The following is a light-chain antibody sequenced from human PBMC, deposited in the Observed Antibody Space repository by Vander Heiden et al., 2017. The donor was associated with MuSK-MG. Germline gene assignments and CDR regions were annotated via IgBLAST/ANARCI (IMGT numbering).Light chain of an antibody. V-gene: IGLV2-14*03. CDR3: SAYSTQSALV. Sequence: QSTLTQAASVCGSPGQSVTVSITGPSSDRGTFGYVSWYQQQPNKAPKLLCSDVSSRPSDISNRFSASKSGNPASLTIPGLQAEDDAVYFCSAYSTQSALVFGGGTKVTVL. CDR1: SSDRGTFGY. CDR2: DVS. J-gene: IGLJ2*01.